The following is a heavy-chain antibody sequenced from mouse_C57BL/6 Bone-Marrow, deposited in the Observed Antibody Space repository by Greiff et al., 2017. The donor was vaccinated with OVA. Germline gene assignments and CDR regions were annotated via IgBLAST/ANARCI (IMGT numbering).Heavy chain of an antibody. CDR1: GYTFTDYN. D-gene: IGHD1-1*01. CDR3: ARGYYYGSSLDY. J-gene: IGHJ2*01. Sequence: VQLQQSGPELVKPGASVKMSCKASGYTFTDYNMPWVKQSHGKSLEWIGYINPNNGGTSYNQKFKGKATLTVNKYSSTAYMELRSLTSEDSAVYYCARGYYYGSSLDYWGQGTTLTVSS. V-gene: IGHV1-22*01. CDR2: INPNNGGT.